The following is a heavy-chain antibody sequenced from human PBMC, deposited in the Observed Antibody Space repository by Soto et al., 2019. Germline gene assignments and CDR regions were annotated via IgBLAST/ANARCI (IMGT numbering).Heavy chain of an antibody. CDR2: ITSDGSST. Sequence: GGSLRLSCAASGFTFSSYWMHWVRQAPGKGLVWVSRITSDGSSTSYADSVKGRFTISRDNAKNTLYLQMNSLRAEDTAVYYCARARRITMVRGELWFGPWGQGTLVT. D-gene: IGHD3-10*01. CDR3: ARARRITMVRGELWFGP. CDR1: GFTFSSYW. J-gene: IGHJ5*02. V-gene: IGHV3-74*01.